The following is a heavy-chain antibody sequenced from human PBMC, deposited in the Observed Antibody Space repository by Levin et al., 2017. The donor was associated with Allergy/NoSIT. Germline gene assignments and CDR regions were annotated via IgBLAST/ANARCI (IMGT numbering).Heavy chain of an antibody. D-gene: IGHD1-26*01. CDR2: ITSDGSHK. CDR3: AALGSFDF. J-gene: IGHJ4*02. CDR1: GFAFSNYG. V-gene: IGHV3-30*03. Sequence: GGSLRLSCRASGFAFSNYGVHWVRQAPDKGLEWVAIITSDGSHKYYGDSVKGRFTISRYNSRNTLYLQMNNLRVDDTAVYFCAALGSFDFWGLGTLVSVST.